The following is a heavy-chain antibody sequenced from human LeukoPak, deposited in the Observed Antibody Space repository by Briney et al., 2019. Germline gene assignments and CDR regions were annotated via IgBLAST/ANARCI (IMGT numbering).Heavy chain of an antibody. CDR2: FDPEDGET. CDR1: GYTLTELS. J-gene: IGHJ4*02. D-gene: IGHD5-18*01. Sequence: ASVKVSCKVSGYTLTELSMHWVRQAPGKGLEWMGGFDPEDGETIYAQKFQGRVTMTEDTSTDTAYMELSSLRSEDTAVYYCAPVKYSYAHYYFDYWGQGTLVTVSS. V-gene: IGHV1-24*01. CDR3: APVKYSYAHYYFDY.